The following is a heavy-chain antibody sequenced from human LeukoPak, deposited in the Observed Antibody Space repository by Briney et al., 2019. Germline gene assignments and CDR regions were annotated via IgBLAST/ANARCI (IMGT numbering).Heavy chain of an antibody. D-gene: IGHD2-2*02. CDR1: GFTFSSYW. CDR2: IKPDGNEQ. CDR3: ASIYGDY. Sequence: GGSLSLSCAASGFTFSSYWMTWVRQAPGRGLEWVANIKPDGNEQHYVDSVKGRFTISRDNAKNSLYLQVDSLRAEDTAVYYRASIYGDYWGQGTLVTVSS. V-gene: IGHV3-7*05. J-gene: IGHJ4*02.